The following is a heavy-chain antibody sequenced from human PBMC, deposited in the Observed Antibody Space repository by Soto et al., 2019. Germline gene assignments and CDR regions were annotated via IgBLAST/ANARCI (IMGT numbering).Heavy chain of an antibody. CDR2: IYYSGST. Sequence: SETLSLTCTVSGGSISSGGYYWSWIRQHPGKGLEWIGYIYYSGSTYYNPSLKSRVTISVDTSKNQFSLKLSSVTAADTAVYYCARAPIAAAGTYDHWGQGTLVTVSS. J-gene: IGHJ5*02. V-gene: IGHV4-31*03. D-gene: IGHD6-13*01. CDR1: GGSISSGGYY. CDR3: ARAPIAAAGTYDH.